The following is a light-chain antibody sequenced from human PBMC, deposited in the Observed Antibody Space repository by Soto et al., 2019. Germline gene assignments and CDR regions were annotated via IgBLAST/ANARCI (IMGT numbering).Light chain of an antibody. J-gene: IGLJ3*02. Sequence: QTVVTQEPSLTVSPGGTVTLTCASSTGAVTSGYYPNWFQQKPGQAPRALIYSTSNTHSWTPARFSGSLLGGKAALTLSGVQPEDEAEYYCLLYYGGARLRVFGGGTKVTVL. CDR2: STS. CDR1: TGAVTSGYY. V-gene: IGLV7-43*01. CDR3: LLYYGGARLRV.